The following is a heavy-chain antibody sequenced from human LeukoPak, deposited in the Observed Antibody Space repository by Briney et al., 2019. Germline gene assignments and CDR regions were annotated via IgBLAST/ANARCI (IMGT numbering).Heavy chain of an antibody. CDR3: ARAIGSGSYYPY. D-gene: IGHD3-10*01. J-gene: IGHJ4*02. CDR2: ITSDWSST. Sequence: GGSLRLSCAASGFTFSITWMHWVRQPPGKGLVWVARITSDWSSTTYAESVKGRFTISRDNAKNTLYLQMNSLRAEDTAVYYCARAIGSGSYYPYWGQGTLVTVSS. CDR1: GFTFSITW. V-gene: IGHV3-74*03.